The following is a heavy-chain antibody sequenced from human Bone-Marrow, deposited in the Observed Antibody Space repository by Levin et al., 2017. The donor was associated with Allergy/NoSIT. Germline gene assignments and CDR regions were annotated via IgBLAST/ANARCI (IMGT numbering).Heavy chain of an antibody. CDR3: TAVYCSSTSCYPMWFDY. V-gene: IGHV3-15*01. CDR2: IKSKTDGGTT. Sequence: PGGSLRLSCAASGFTFSNAWMSWVRQAPGKGLEWVGRIKSKTDGGTTDYAAPVKGRLTISRDDSKNTLYLQMNSLKTEDTAVYYCTAVYCSSTSCYPMWFDYWGQGTLVTVSS. CDR1: GFTFSNAW. J-gene: IGHJ4*02. D-gene: IGHD2-2*01.